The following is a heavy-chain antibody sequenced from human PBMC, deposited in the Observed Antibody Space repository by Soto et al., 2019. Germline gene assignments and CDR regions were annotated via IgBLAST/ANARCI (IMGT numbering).Heavy chain of an antibody. Sequence: PGGSLRLSCAASGFTFNNAWMNWVRQAPGRGLEWVGRIKSKTDGGTTDYAAPVKGRFTISRDDSKNTLYLQMNSLKTEDTAVYYCTTDWSSGGSRPYYYDSSGHEPYYFDYWGQGTLVTVSS. V-gene: IGHV3-15*07. J-gene: IGHJ4*02. CDR3: TTDWSSGGSRPYYYDSSGHEPYYFDY. D-gene: IGHD3-22*01. CDR2: IKSKTDGGTT. CDR1: GFTFNNAW.